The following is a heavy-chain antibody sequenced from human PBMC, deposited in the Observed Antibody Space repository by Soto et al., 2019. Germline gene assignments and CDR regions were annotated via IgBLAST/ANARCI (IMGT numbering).Heavy chain of an antibody. Sequence: GGSLRLSCAASGFTFSSYGMHWVRQAPGKGLEWVAVIWYDGSNKYYADSVKGRFTISRDNSKNTLYLQMNSLRAEDTAVYYCARELRFLEWLPYYYYGMDVWGQGTTVTVSS. D-gene: IGHD3-3*01. V-gene: IGHV3-33*01. CDR1: GFTFSSYG. CDR3: ARELRFLEWLPYYYYGMDV. J-gene: IGHJ6*02. CDR2: IWYDGSNK.